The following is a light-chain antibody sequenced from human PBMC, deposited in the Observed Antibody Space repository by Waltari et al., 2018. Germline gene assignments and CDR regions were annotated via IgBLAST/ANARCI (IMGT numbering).Light chain of an antibody. V-gene: IGKV1-5*03. Sequence: DIQMTQSPSTLSASVGDRVTITCRASQNIDKWLAWYQQRPGRVPKLLIYRATTLERGVPSRFSGSGSGTEFTLTISSLQPDDLATYYCQQYNTHSQTFGQGTKVEIK. CDR2: RAT. CDR3: QQYNTHSQT. CDR1: QNIDKW. J-gene: IGKJ1*01.